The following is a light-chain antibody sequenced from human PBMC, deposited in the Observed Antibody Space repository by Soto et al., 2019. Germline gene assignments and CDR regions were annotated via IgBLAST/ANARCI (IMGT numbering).Light chain of an antibody. Sequence: DIVFTQSPGTLSLSQRQRATLSCRPSQTIYSNVAWYQHRPGQPPRLLIYRASSRATGIPARFSGTGSGTEFTLTIQSLKSEEFAVYDCQQYQNLWTFGQGTQVEIK. V-gene: IGKV3-15*01. J-gene: IGKJ1*01. CDR2: RAS. CDR1: QTIYSN. CDR3: QQYQNLWT.